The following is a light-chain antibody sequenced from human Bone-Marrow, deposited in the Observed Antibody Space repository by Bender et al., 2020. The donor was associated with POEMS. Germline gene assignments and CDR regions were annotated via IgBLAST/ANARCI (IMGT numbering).Light chain of an antibody. CDR2: EVN. CDR3: SSYAGSNDVYVV. Sequence: QSALTQPASVSGSPGQSITISCTGTSSDVGGYHLVSWYQQHPGKAPKLMIYEVNKRPSGISRRFSGSKSGNTASLTVSGLQAEDEADYYCSSYAGSNDVYVVFGGGTKLTVL. J-gene: IGLJ2*01. V-gene: IGLV2-14*02. CDR1: SSDVGGYHL.